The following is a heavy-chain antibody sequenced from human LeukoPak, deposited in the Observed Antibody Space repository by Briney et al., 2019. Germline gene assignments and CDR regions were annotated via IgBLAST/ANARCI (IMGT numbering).Heavy chain of an antibody. V-gene: IGHV3-23*01. Sequence: SGGSLRLSCAASGFTFDDYGMSWVRQAPGKGLEWVSTINTSGGTTYYTDSVKGRFTGSRDNSKNTLYLQMNSLRAEDTAVYYCAKGYNWHDRWGQGTLVTVSS. J-gene: IGHJ5*02. CDR1: GFTFDDYG. CDR2: INTSGGTT. CDR3: AKGYNWHDR.